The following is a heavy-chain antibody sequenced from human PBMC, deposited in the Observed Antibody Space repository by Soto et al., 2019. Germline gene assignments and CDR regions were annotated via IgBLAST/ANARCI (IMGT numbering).Heavy chain of an antibody. V-gene: IGHV3-21*06. CDR1: GFMFSSYR. D-gene: IGHD3-16*01. CDR3: VRDPTTYASPPFDY. CDR2: INSVCTYR. Sequence: EVQLVESGGGLVKWGGSLTLSCAASGFMFSSYRMNWVRQAPGKGLEWVSSINSVCTYRYYADSVQGRFPISRNNARNSFSLQMNSLGVEDTAVYYCVRDPTTYASPPFDYWGQGTLVTVFS. J-gene: IGHJ4*02.